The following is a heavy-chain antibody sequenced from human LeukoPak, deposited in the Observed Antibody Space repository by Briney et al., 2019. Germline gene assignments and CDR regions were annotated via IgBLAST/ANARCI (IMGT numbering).Heavy chain of an antibody. CDR2: INSDGSST. CDR1: RFTFSTYW. V-gene: IGHV3-74*01. CDR3: AKGGYSSGWYYFDY. Sequence: GGSLRLSCAASRFTFSTYWMHWVRQALGKGLVWVSRINSDGSSTGYADSVKGRFTISRDNAKNSLYLQMNSLRAEDTALYYCAKGGYSSGWYYFDYWGQGTLVTVSS. D-gene: IGHD6-19*01. J-gene: IGHJ4*02.